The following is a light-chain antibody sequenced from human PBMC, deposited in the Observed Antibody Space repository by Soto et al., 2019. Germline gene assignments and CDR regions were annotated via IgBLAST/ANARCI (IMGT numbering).Light chain of an antibody. CDR1: QSINYY. CDR3: QQTYSTPLT. CDR2: AAS. V-gene: IGKV1-39*01. Sequence: DIQMTQSPASLSAPVGDRVTITCRASQSINYYLNWYQQKVGEPPKLLIYAASSLQSGVPSRFSGSGSGADYTLTISRLQPEDFATYYCQQTYSTPLTFGGGTKVDLK. J-gene: IGKJ4*01.